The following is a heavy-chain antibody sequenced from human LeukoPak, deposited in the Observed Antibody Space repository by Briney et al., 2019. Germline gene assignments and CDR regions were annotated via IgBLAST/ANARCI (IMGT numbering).Heavy chain of an antibody. Sequence: ASVKVSCKASGYTFTGYYMHWMRQAPGQGLEWMGGLNPDTGSTNYAQKFQARVIMTRDTSINTAYMELRRLRYDDTAMYFCARESFSGSGGLNWFAPWGQGTLVTVSA. CDR3: ARESFSGSGGLNWFAP. J-gene: IGHJ5*02. D-gene: IGHD3-10*01. CDR1: GYTFTGYY. V-gene: IGHV1-2*02. CDR2: LNPDTGST.